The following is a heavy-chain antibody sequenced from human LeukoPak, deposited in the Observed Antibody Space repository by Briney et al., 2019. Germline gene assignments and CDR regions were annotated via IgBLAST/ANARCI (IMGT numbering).Heavy chain of an antibody. CDR1: GGSISSGGFY. CDR2: IYYSGST. Sequence: SETLSLTCTVSGGSISSGGFYWSWIRQHPGKGLEWIGYIYYSGSTYYNPSLKSRVTISVDTSKNELSLKLRSVTAADTAVYYCARHFNSGTFPLDHWGQGTLVTVSS. CDR3: ARHFNSGTFPLDH. J-gene: IGHJ4*02. V-gene: IGHV4-31*03. D-gene: IGHD3-10*01.